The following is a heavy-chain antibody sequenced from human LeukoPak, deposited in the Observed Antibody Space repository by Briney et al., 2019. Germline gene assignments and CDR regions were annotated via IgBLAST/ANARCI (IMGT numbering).Heavy chain of an antibody. D-gene: IGHD3-10*01. V-gene: IGHV4-39*07. J-gene: IGHJ3*02. Sequence: PSETLSLTCTVSGGSISSSSYYWGWLRQPPGKGLEWIGSIYYSGGTYYNPSLKSRVTISVDTSKNQFSLKLSSVTAADTAVYYCARDFGVRGVPGAFDIWGQGTMVTVSS. CDR2: IYYSGGT. CDR1: GGSISSSSYY. CDR3: ARDFGVRGVPGAFDI.